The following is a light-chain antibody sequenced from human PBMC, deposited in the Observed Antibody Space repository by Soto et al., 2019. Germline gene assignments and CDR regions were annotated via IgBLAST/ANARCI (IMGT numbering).Light chain of an antibody. CDR3: QQYNLDPYT. V-gene: IGKV1-5*01. CDR2: DAS. Sequence: DIQMTQSPSTLSGSIGDRVIITCRASQSVVNWLAWYQQKPGKAPKLLISDASKLESEVPPRFSGVGSGTDFTLTISSLQPDDSATYYCQQYNLDPYTFGQGTKLEIK. J-gene: IGKJ2*01. CDR1: QSVVNW.